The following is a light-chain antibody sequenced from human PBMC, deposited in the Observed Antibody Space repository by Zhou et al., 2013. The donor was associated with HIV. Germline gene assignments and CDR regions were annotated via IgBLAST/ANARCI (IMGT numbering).Light chain of an antibody. CDR2: KAS. V-gene: IGKV1-5*03. J-gene: IGKJ2*01. CDR3: QQYSSYPYT. Sequence: DIQMTQSPSSVSASVGDRVTITCRASQGISSWLAWYQQKPGKAPKLLIYKASSLESGVPSRFSGSGSGTEFTLTISSLQPDDFATYYCQQYSSYPYTFGQGTNLEIK. CDR1: QGISSW.